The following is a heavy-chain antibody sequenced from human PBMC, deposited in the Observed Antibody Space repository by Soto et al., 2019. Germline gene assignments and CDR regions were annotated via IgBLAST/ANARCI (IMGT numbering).Heavy chain of an antibody. D-gene: IGHD3-22*01. CDR2: INPADSDT. CDR1: GCNITGFW. V-gene: IGHV5-51*01. J-gene: IGHJ4*02. CDR3: VRPDSSGYYVN. Sequence: GEPKQNWYKGAGCNITGFWIGWVRQMTGKGLEWMGIINPADSDTRYSPSFQGQVTVSVDKSITTAYLQWSSLKASDTAMYYCVRPDSSGYYVNWGQGTLVTVSS.